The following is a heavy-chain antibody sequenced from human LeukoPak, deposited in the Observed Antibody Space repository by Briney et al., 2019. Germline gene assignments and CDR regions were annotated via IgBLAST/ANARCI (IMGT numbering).Heavy chain of an antibody. Sequence: SETLSLTCSVSGGSVTSGPNYWNWIRRPAGKGLEWIVRIQTSGRVNYNPSLKSRVTVYLDTPKNLVSLQLTSVTAADTAVYYCARDRGNGDYGDYFDSWGQGTQVTVSS. D-gene: IGHD4-17*01. CDR1: GGSVTSGPNY. CDR3: ARDRGNGDYGDYFDS. V-gene: IGHV4-61*02. CDR2: IQTSGRV. J-gene: IGHJ4*02.